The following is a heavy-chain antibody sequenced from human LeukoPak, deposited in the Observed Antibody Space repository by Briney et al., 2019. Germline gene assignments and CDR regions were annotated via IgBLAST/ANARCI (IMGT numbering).Heavy chain of an antibody. CDR1: GVSISSSSFY. V-gene: IGHV4-39*07. J-gene: IGHJ6*03. Sequence: SETLSLTCTVSGVSISSSSFYWGWIRQPPGKGLEWIGSIYYDGSTYYHPSLKSRVTISVDTSKNQFSLKVSSVTAADTAVYYCARVSQNMDVWGKGTTVTVSS. CDR3: ARVSQNMDV. CDR2: IYYDGST.